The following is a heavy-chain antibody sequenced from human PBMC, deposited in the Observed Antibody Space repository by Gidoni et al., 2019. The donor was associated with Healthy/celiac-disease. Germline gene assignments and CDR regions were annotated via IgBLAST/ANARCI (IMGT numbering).Heavy chain of an antibody. J-gene: IGHJ4*02. CDR2: ISYDGSNK. Sequence: QVQLVESGGGVVQPGRSLRLSCAASGFTFSSYAMHWVRQAPGKGLEWVAVISYDGSNKYYADSVKSRFTISRDNSKNTLYLQMNSLRAEDTAVYYCARDFRGYCSSTSCHQPNYWGQGTLVTVSS. CDR3: ARDFRGYCSSTSCHQPNY. D-gene: IGHD2-2*01. V-gene: IGHV3-30*01. CDR1: GFTFSSYA.